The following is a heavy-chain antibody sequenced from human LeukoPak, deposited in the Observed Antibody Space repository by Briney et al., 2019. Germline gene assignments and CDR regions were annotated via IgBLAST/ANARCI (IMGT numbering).Heavy chain of an antibody. J-gene: IGHJ4*02. Sequence: WGSLRLSCAASGFTFSSYAMSWVRQAPGKGLEWVSAISGSGGSTYYADSVKGRFTISRDNSKNTLYLQMNSLRAEDTAVYYCAKDYGDYVFYFDYWGQGTLVTVSS. CDR3: AKDYGDYVFYFDY. CDR2: ISGSGGST. CDR1: GFTFSSYA. D-gene: IGHD4-17*01. V-gene: IGHV3-23*01.